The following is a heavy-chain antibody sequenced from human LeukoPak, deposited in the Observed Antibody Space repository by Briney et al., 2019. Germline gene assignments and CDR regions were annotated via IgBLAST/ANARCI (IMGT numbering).Heavy chain of an antibody. V-gene: IGHV5-51*01. CDR3: ARHDVGGYDSIDY. CDR1: GYSFNAYW. D-gene: IGHD5-12*01. J-gene: IGHJ4*02. CDR2: IFPGDSRT. Sequence: GESLKISCKVSGYSFNAYWIGWVRQMPGKGLEWMGIIFPGDSRTIYSPSFQGQVTISADKSIDTAHLQWSSLKASDTAMYYCARHDVGGYDSIDYWGQGVLDTVTS.